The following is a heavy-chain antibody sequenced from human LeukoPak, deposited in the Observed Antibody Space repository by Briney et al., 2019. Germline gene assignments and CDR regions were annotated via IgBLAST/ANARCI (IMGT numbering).Heavy chain of an antibody. CDR3: ASSARPAQFDY. J-gene: IGHJ4*02. Sequence: SETLSLTCTVSGGSISSSSYYWGWIRQPPGKGLEWIGSVYYSGSTYYNPSLKSRVTISVDTSKNQFSLKLSSVTAADTAAYYCASSARPAQFDYWGQGTLVTVSS. CDR1: GGSISSSSYY. CDR2: VYYSGST. D-gene: IGHD6-6*01. V-gene: IGHV4-39*01.